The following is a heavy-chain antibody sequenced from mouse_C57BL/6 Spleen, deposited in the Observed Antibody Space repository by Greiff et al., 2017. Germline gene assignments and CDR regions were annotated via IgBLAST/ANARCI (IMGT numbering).Heavy chain of an antibody. CDR1: GYTFTSYW. CDR2: IHPNSGST. Sequence: QVQLQQSGAELVKPGASVKLSCKASGYTFTSYWMHWVKQRPGQGLEWIGMIHPNSGSTNYNEKFKSKATLTVDKSSSTAYMQLSSLTSEDSAVYYCARPLGRDYYAMDYWGQGTSVTVSS. D-gene: IGHD4-1*01. V-gene: IGHV1-64*01. J-gene: IGHJ4*01. CDR3: ARPLGRDYYAMDY.